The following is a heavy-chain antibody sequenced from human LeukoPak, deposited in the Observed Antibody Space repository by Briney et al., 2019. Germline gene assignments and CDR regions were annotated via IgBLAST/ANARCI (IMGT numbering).Heavy chain of an antibody. D-gene: IGHD4-23*01. V-gene: IGHV1-69*13. Sequence: SVKVSCKASGGSFSSHDISWVRQAPGQGLEWMGGITPIFGTAVYAQKFQGRVTITAVESMSTAHMELTSLRPEDTATYYCARGWLAETTLVTPYNYWGQGTLVTVSS. J-gene: IGHJ4*02. CDR3: ARGWLAETTLVTPYNY. CDR1: GGSFSSHD. CDR2: ITPIFGTA.